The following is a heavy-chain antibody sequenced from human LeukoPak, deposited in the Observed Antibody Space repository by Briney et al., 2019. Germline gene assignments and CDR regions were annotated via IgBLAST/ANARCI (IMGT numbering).Heavy chain of an antibody. D-gene: IGHD3-9*01. CDR3: AKDGYGYYDILTGYPNTKGETYYMDV. Sequence: GGSLRLSCAASGFTFRSYGMHWVRQAPGKGLEWVAFIRYDGSNKYYADSVKGRFTISRDNSKNSLYLQMNSLRTEDTALYYCAKDGYGYYDILTGYPNTKGETYYMDVWGKGTTVTVSS. V-gene: IGHV3-30*02. J-gene: IGHJ6*03. CDR1: GFTFRSYG. CDR2: IRYDGSNK.